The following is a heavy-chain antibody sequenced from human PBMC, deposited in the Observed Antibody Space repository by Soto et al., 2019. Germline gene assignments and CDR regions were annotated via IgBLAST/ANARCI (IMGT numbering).Heavy chain of an antibody. Sequence: PSETLSLTCTVSGGSVSSGSYYWSWIRQPPGKGLEWIGYIYYSVYYSGSTNYNPSLKSRVTISVDTSKNQFSLKLSSVTAADTAVYYCARVDIPPGIAAAGTMIQKRVDYYYGMDVWGQGTTDTVSS. J-gene: IGHJ6*02. CDR1: GGSVSSGSYY. V-gene: IGHV4-61*01. D-gene: IGHD6-13*01. CDR2: IYYSVYYSGST. CDR3: ARVDIPPGIAAAGTMIQKRVDYYYGMDV.